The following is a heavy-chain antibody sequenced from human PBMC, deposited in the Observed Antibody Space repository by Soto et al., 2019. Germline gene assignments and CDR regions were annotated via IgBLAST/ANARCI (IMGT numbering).Heavy chain of an antibody. D-gene: IGHD3-22*01. CDR3: ARGSSSGYYPYYFDY. Sequence: GGSLRLSCAASGFTFSSYWMTWVRQSPGKGLEWVANIKQDGSEKYYVDSVKGRFTISRDNAKKSMYLQMSSLRAEDTAVYYCARGSSSGYYPYYFDYWGQGTLVTVSS. J-gene: IGHJ4*02. V-gene: IGHV3-7*01. CDR2: IKQDGSEK. CDR1: GFTFSSYW.